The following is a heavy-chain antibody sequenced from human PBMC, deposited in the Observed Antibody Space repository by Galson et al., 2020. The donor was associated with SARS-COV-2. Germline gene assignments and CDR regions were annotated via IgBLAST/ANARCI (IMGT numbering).Heavy chain of an antibody. CDR2: IYPGDSDT. CDR1: GYSFTSYW. J-gene: IGHJ6*02. D-gene: IGHD6-6*01. Sequence: KIGESLKISCKGSGYSFTSYWIGWVRQMPGKGLEWMGIIYPGDSDTRYSPSFQGQVTISADKSISTAYLQWSSLKASDTAMYYCARHMGSVAARRVRSYYGIDVWGQGTTVTVSS. V-gene: IGHV5-51*01. CDR3: ARHMGSVAARRVRSYYGIDV.